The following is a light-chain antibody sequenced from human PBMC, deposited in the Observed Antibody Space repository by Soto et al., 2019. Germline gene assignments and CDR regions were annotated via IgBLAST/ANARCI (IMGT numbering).Light chain of an antibody. CDR1: QNVRSY. Sequence: DTQMTQSPSSPSASVGDRVTITCRASQNVRSYVNWYQQKAGKVPSLLIYETSTLQSGVPPRFSGDGYGTDFTLSISSLHPEDFATYYCQQTFSTPRTFGQGTTVEI. CDR2: ETS. CDR3: QQTFSTPRT. V-gene: IGKV1-39*01. J-gene: IGKJ1*01.